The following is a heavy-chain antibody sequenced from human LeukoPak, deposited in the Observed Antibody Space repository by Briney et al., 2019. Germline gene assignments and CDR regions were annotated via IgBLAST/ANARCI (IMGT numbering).Heavy chain of an antibody. CDR3: ARDSTGTTTRFHTNYYYYGMDV. Sequence: GGSLRLSCAASGFTFSDYYMSWIRQAPGKGLEWVSYISSSGSTIYYADSVKGRFTISRDNAKNSLYLQMNSLRAEDTAVYYCARDSTGTTTRFHTNYYYYGMDVWGQGTTVTVSS. D-gene: IGHD1-7*01. CDR2: ISSSGSTI. CDR1: GFTFSDYY. J-gene: IGHJ6*02. V-gene: IGHV3-11*01.